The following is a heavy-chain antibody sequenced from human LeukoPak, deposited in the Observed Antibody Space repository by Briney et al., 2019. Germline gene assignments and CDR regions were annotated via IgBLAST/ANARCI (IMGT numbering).Heavy chain of an antibody. CDR3: ARTVVVTAEHAFDI. CDR1: GGTFSSYT. CDR2: IIPIFGTT. Sequence: SVKVSCKASGGTFSSYTINWVRQAPGQGLDWMGGIIPIFGTTNYAQKFQGRVTITADKSTSTAYMELSSLRSEDTAVYYCARTVVVTAEHAFDIWGQGTMVTVSS. V-gene: IGHV1-69*06. D-gene: IGHD2-21*02. J-gene: IGHJ3*02.